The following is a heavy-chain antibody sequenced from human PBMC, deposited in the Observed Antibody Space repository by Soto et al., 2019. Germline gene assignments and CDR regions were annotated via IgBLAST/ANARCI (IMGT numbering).Heavy chain of an antibody. Sequence: SVKVSCKASGGTFSNFAINWVRQAPGQGLEWMGGIIPVFGTANYAQEFQGRVTITADESTSTAYMELSSLRYGDTAVYYCARSGAWLVIAAAGGLAWFDPWGKGTLVPVSS. V-gene: IGHV1-69*13. CDR1: GGTFSNFA. CDR2: IIPVFGTA. J-gene: IGHJ5*02. D-gene: IGHD6-13*01. CDR3: ARSGAWLVIAAAGGLAWFDP.